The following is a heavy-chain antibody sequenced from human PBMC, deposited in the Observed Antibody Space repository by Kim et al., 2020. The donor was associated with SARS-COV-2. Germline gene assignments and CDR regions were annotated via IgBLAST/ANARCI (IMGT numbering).Heavy chain of an antibody. J-gene: IGHJ5*02. CDR3: TRCGSGHLET. V-gene: IGHV3-49*02. D-gene: IGHD3-10*01. Sequence: TTENAASVKARVNISRDDSKSIANLQMNSLKTEDTAVYYCTRCGSGHLETWGQGTLVTVSS. CDR2: TT.